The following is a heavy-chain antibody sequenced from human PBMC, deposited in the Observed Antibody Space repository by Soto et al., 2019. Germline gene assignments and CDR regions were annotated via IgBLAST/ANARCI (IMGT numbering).Heavy chain of an antibody. V-gene: IGHV3-23*01. CDR1: GITFSSYA. Sequence: GGSLRLSCAASGITFSSYAMSWVRQAPGKGLEWVSGISGSGGSTYYADSVKGRFTISRDNSKNTLYLQMNSLRAEDTVVYYCAKSFPALMDVWGQGTTVTVSS. CDR2: ISGSGGST. CDR3: AKSFPALMDV. J-gene: IGHJ6*02.